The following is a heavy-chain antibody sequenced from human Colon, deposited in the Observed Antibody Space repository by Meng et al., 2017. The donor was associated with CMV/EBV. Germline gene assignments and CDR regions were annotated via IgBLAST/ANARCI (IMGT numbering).Heavy chain of an antibody. CDR3: ARDLRVWFGEFKN. CDR2: INPNSGGT. D-gene: IGHD3-10*01. J-gene: IGHJ4*02. Sequence: VQLVQAVAAVKNPGASVKVSCKASGYTFTGYYMHWVRQAPGQGLEWMGWINPNSGGTNYEQKFQGRVTMTRDTSISTAYMELSRLRSDDTAVYYCARDLRVWFGEFKNWGQGTLVTVSS. V-gene: IGHV1-2*02. CDR1: GYTFTGYY.